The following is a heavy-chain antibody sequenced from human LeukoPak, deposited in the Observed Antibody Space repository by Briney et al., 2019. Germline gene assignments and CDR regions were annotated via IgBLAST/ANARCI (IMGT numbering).Heavy chain of an antibody. V-gene: IGHV4-39*02. D-gene: IGHD3-22*01. CDR3: ARERGTMIVVVILNFDY. J-gene: IGHJ4*02. Sequence: SETLSLTCTVSGGSISSSSYYWGWIRQPQGKGLEWIGSICYSSSTYYIPSLKRLVTIAVNTSKNPFNLRLSSVTAADTSVYDCARERGTMIVVVILNFDYWGQGTLVTVSS. CDR2: ICYSSST. CDR1: GGSISSSSYY.